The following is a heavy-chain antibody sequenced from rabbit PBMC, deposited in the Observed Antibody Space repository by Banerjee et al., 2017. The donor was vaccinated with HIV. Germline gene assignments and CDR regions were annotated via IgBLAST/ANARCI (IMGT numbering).Heavy chain of an antibody. CDR2: IVAGGSGST. CDR3: ARRKTGDDGYDYGMDL. J-gene: IGHJ4*01. V-gene: IGHV1S40*01. D-gene: IGHD6-1*01. CDR1: GFSLSNNYV. Sequence: QSLEESGGDLVKPEGSLTLTCTASGFSLSNNYVLCWVRQAPGKGLEWIACIVAGGSGSTYYANWAKGRFTISKTSSTTVTLQMTRLTAADTATYFCARRKTGDDGYDYGMDLWGQGTLVTVS.